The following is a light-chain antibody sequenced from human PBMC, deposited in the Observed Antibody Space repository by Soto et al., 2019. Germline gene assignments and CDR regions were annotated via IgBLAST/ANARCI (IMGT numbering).Light chain of an antibody. CDR1: QNVFYRSLNKNF. CDR2: WAS. V-gene: IGKV4-1*01. CDR3: QQYLHAPFT. Sequence: DTVLTQSPDSLAVSLGERATINCKSSQNVFYRSLNKNFLAWYQQKPGQPPRLLITWASARESGVPDRFSGSGSETDFTLSISSRQAEAVAVYYCQQYLHAPFTFGRITDVDI. J-gene: IGKJ3*01.